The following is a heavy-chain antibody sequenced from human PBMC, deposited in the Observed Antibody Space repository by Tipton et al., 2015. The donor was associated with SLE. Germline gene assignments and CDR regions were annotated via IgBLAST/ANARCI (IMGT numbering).Heavy chain of an antibody. D-gene: IGHD3-9*01. Sequence: TLSLTCTVSGGSISSDFYYWGWIRQPPGKGLEWIGHIYYSGSTYYNPSLKSRVTISIDTSKNQFSLKLRSVTAADTALYYCASSIYDMLTAYYSGASWFDPWGQGKLVTVSS. CDR1: GGSISSDFYY. V-gene: IGHV4-39*01. CDR2: IYYSGST. J-gene: IGHJ5*02. CDR3: ASSIYDMLTAYYSGASWFDP.